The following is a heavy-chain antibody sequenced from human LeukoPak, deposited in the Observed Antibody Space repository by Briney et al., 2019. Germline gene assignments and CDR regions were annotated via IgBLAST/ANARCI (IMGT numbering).Heavy chain of an antibody. CDR1: GFTFSSYA. J-gene: IGHJ4*02. CDR3: AKDRELGRRWLVSYFDH. CDR2: ISGSGGST. D-gene: IGHD6-19*01. V-gene: IGHV3-23*01. Sequence: PGGSLRLSCAASGFTFSSYAMSWVRQAPGKGLEWVSAISGSGGSTYYADSVKGRFTISRDNSKNTLYLQMNSLRAEDTAVYYCAKDRELGRRWLVSYFDHWGQGTLVTVSS.